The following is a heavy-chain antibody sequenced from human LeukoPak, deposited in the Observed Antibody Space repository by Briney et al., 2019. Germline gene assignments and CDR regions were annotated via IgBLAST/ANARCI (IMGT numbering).Heavy chain of an antibody. J-gene: IGHJ4*02. CDR3: ARMGADYSWYFDY. CDR2: IYYSGST. CDR1: DDSITMYY. Sequence: PSETLSLTCTVSDDSITMYYWSWIRQPPGKGLEWIGYIYYSGSTNYNPSLKSRVTISVDTSKNQFSLKLYSVTAADTAVFYCARMGADYSWYFDYWGRGTLVTVSS. D-gene: IGHD1-26*01. V-gene: IGHV4-59*01.